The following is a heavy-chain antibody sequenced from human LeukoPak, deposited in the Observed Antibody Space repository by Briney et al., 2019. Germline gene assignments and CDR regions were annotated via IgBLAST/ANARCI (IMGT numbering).Heavy chain of an antibody. V-gene: IGHV4-59*08. J-gene: IGHJ3*02. CDR2: IYYSGST. CDR3: ARQDCSGGSCYLGDAFDI. CDR1: GGSISSYY. Sequence: SETLSLTCTVSGGSISSYYWSWIRQPPGKGLEWIGYIYYSGSTNYNPSLKSRVTISVDTSKNQFSLKLSSVTAADTAVYYCARQDCSGGSCYLGDAFDIWGQGTMVTVSS. D-gene: IGHD2-15*01.